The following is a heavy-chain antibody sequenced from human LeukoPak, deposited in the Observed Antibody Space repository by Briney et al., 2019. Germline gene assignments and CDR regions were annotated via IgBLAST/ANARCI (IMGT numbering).Heavy chain of an antibody. CDR1: GYSFFTNW. J-gene: IGHJ4*02. CDR3: ARCSTPISGFCITGSCTRFDY. D-gene: IGHD6-25*01. CDR2: IYPSDSDT. V-gene: IGHV5-51*01. Sequence: GESLKISCNGSGYSFFTNWIDWVRQMPGKGLEWMGVIYPSDSDTRYSPSFQGQVNISADKSISTAYLQWSSLKASDTAIYYCARCSTPISGFCITGSCTRFDYWGQGTLVTVSS.